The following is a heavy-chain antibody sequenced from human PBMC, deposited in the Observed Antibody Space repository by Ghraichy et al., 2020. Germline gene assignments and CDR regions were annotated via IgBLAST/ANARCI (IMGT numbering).Heavy chain of an antibody. D-gene: IGHD6-6*01. CDR2: IYYSGST. CDR3: ARLIPSIAARPSSGTFDY. V-gene: IGHV4-59*08. J-gene: IGHJ4*02. Sequence: SETLSLTCTVSGGSISSYYWSWIRQPPGKGLEWIGYIYYSGSTNYNPSLKSRVTISVDTSKNQFSLKLSSVTAADTAVYYCARLIPSIAARPSSGTFDYWGQGTLVTVSS. CDR1: GGSISSYY.